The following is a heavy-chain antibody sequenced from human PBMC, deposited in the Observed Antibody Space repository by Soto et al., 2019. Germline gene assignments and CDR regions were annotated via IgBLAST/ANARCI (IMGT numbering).Heavy chain of an antibody. CDR1: GYSFTSYW. D-gene: IGHD6-6*01. V-gene: IGHV5-10-1*01. J-gene: IGHJ6*02. CDR3: ARHLRSSSQNIYYYGMDV. Sequence: PVESLKISCKGSGYSFTSYWISWVRQMPGKGLEWMGRIDPSDSYTNYSPSFQGHVTISADKSISTAYLQWSSLKASDTAKYYCARHLRSSSQNIYYYGMDVWGQGTTVTVSS. CDR2: IDPSDSYT.